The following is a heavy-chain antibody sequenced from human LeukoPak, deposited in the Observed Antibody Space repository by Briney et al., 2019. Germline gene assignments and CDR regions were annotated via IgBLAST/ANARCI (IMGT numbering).Heavy chain of an antibody. CDR3: ARSSRLAYSSLSLDY. CDR2: INPNSGGT. Sequence: GASVKVSCKASGYTFTGYYMHWVRQAPGQGLEWMARINPNSGGTNYAQKFQGRVTMTRDTSISTAYMELSRLRSDDTAVYYCARSSRLAYSSLSLDYWGQGTLVTVSS. J-gene: IGHJ4*02. CDR1: GYTFTGYY. D-gene: IGHD6-6*01. V-gene: IGHV1-2*06.